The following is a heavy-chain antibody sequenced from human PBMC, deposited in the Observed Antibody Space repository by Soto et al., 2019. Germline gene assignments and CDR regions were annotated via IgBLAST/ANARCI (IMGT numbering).Heavy chain of an antibody. CDR1: GGSFSGYY. Sequence: SETLSLTCAVYGGSFSGYYWSWIRQSPGMGLEWIGEINYSGSTKYNPSLKSRVTISLDTSKNQFSLKLISVTAADTAVYYCARDRRLVHYYYHGMDVWGQGTTVTVSS. CDR2: INYSGST. V-gene: IGHV4-34*01. J-gene: IGHJ6*02. CDR3: ARDRRLVHYYYHGMDV.